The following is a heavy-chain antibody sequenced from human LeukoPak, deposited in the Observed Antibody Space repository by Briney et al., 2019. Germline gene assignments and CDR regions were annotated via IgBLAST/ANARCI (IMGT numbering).Heavy chain of an antibody. Sequence: GASVKVSCKASGGTFSSYAVSWVRQAPGQGLEWMGGIIPIFGTANYAQKFQGRVTITTDESTSTAYMELSSLRSEDTAVYYCARYCSSTSCPVGAFDIWGQGTMVTVSS. CDR1: GGTFSSYA. J-gene: IGHJ3*02. D-gene: IGHD2-2*01. V-gene: IGHV1-69*05. CDR3: ARYCSSTSCPVGAFDI. CDR2: IIPIFGTA.